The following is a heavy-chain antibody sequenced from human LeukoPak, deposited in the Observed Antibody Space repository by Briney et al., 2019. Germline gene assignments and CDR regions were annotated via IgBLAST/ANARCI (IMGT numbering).Heavy chain of an antibody. Sequence: PGGSLRLSCAASGFTFSSYSMNWVRQAPGKGLEWVSSISSGSSYIYYADSVKGRFTISRDNAKNSLYLQMNSLRAEDTAVYYCAREGGYSYGEFSYWGQGTLVTVSS. CDR3: AREGGYSYGEFSY. CDR1: GFTFSSYS. CDR2: ISSGSSYI. D-gene: IGHD5-18*01. V-gene: IGHV3-21*01. J-gene: IGHJ4*02.